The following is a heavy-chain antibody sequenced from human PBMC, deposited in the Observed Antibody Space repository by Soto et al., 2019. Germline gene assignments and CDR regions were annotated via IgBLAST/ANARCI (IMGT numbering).Heavy chain of an antibody. Sequence: GGSLRLSCAASGFSFSGHYMDWVRQAPGKGLEWVGRIRTKGARYTTEYAASVKGRFTISRDDSKNSLYLQMNSLKPEDTALYYCARSKDGSDDYWGQGTLVTVSS. D-gene: IGHD5-12*01. V-gene: IGHV3-72*01. CDR3: ARSKDGSDDY. CDR2: IRTKGARYTT. CDR1: GFSFSGHY. J-gene: IGHJ4*02.